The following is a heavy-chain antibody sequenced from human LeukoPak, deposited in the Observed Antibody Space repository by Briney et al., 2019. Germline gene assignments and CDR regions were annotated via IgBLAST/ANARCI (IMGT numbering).Heavy chain of an antibody. CDR2: ISSSSGST. CDR3: ARGNGNYRYYFDY. J-gene: IGHJ4*02. CDR1: GFTFSSYG. D-gene: IGHD1-7*01. Sequence: GGSLRLSCAASGFTFSSYGMTWVRQAPGKGLEWVSTISSSSGSTYYADSVQGRFTISRDNAKNSLYLQMNSLRAEDTAVYYSARGNGNYRYYFDYWGQGTLVTVSS. V-gene: IGHV3-21*01.